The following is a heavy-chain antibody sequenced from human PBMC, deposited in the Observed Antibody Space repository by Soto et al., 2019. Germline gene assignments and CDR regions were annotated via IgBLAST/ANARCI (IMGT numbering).Heavy chain of an antibody. J-gene: IGHJ5*02. V-gene: IGHV7-4-1*01. CDR3: ARDISLVRFGELFSWFDP. CDR2: INTNTGNP. Sequence: GASVKVSCKASGYTFTSYAMNWVRQAPGQGLEWMGWINTNTGNPTYAQGFTGRFVFSLDTSVSTAYLQICSLKAEDTAVYYCARDISLVRFGELFSWFDPWGQGTLVTVSS. D-gene: IGHD3-10*01. CDR1: GYTFTSYA.